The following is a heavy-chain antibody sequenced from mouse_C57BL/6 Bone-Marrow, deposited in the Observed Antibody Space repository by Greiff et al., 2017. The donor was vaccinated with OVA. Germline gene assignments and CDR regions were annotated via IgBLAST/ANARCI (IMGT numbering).Heavy chain of an antibody. Sequence: EVQGVESGGGLVQPGGSLKLSCAASGFTFSDYGMAWVRQAPRKGPEWVAFISNLAYSIYYADTVTGRFTISRENAKNTLYLEMSSLRSEDTAMYYCARTDGYFPWFAYWGQGTLVTVSA. CDR2: ISNLAYSI. CDR3: ARTDGYFPWFAY. J-gene: IGHJ3*01. CDR1: GFTFSDYG. V-gene: IGHV5-15*01. D-gene: IGHD2-3*01.